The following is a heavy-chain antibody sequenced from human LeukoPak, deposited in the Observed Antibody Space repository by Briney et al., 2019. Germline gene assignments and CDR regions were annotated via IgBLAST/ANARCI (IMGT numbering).Heavy chain of an antibody. Sequence: GGSLRVSCAASGFTFSNYAMSWVRQAQGKGLEWVSAIVGGGGTTFYADSVKGRFTISRDNAKNTVYLQMNSLRAEDTAVYYCAKARLSTGWAYNDYWGQGTLVTVSS. V-gene: IGHV3-23*01. CDR1: GFTFSNYA. D-gene: IGHD6-19*01. CDR2: IVGGGGTT. CDR3: AKARLSTGWAYNDY. J-gene: IGHJ4*02.